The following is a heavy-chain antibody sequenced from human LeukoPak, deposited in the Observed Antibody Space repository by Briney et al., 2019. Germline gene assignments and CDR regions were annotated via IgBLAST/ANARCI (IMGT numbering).Heavy chain of an antibody. CDR2: ISWNSGSI. J-gene: IGHJ6*03. CDR1: GFTFDDYA. D-gene: IGHD2-2*01. Sequence: GGSLRLSCAASGFTFDDYAMHWVGQAPGKGVEWVSGISWNSGSIGYADSVKGRFTISRDNSKNTLYLQMNSLRAEDTAVYYCAKDPAAHYYYYMDVWGKGTTVTISS. CDR3: AKDPAAHYYYYMDV. V-gene: IGHV3-9*01.